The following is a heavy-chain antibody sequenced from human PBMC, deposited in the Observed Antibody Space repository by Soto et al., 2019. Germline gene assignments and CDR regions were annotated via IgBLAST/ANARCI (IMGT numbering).Heavy chain of an antibody. CDR2: MYAGGTT. CDR3: AREFRDGSNTRLAFDP. CDR1: GFTVSSSY. Sequence: EMQLVQSGEGLVQPGGSLRLSCAASGFTVSSSYMTWVRHVPGKGLEWVSVMYAGGTTYYANSVKGRFTFSRDNSKNMMYLQMNNLRAEETAMYYCAREFRDGSNTRLAFDPWGQGTLVTVSS. J-gene: IGHJ5*02. V-gene: IGHV3-66*01. D-gene: IGHD6-6*01.